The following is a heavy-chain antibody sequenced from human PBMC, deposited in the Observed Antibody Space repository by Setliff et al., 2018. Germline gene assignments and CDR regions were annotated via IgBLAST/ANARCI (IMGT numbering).Heavy chain of an antibody. Sequence: PGESLKISCKASGYIFTNYWIGWVRQMPGKGPEWMGVIYPGDSDTRYSPSFQGQVTISADKSINTAYLQWCSLKASDTAIYYCTRHEDRNKCTSSSCYRENDAFDVWGQGAMVTVSS. J-gene: IGHJ3*01. V-gene: IGHV5-51*01. D-gene: IGHD2-2*01. CDR3: TRHEDRNKCTSSSCYRENDAFDV. CDR2: IYPGDSDT. CDR1: GYIFTNYW.